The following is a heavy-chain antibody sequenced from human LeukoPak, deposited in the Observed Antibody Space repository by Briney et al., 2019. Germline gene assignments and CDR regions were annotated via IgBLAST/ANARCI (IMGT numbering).Heavy chain of an antibody. CDR2: ISGSGGST. V-gene: IGHV3-23*01. CDR3: AKAWLYCSSTSCFFDY. J-gene: IGHJ4*02. D-gene: IGHD2-2*01. Sequence: GGSLRLSCAASGFTFSSYAMSWVHQAPGKGLEWVSAISGSGGSTYYADSVKGRFTISRDNSKNTLYLQMNSLRAEDTAVYYCAKAWLYCSSTSCFFDYWGQGTLVTVSS. CDR1: GFTFSSYA.